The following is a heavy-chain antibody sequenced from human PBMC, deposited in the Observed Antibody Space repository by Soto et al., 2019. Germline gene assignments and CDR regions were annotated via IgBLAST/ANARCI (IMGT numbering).Heavy chain of an antibody. CDR3: ARGGRPYCSGGSCYSGFDY. D-gene: IGHD2-15*01. CDR2: INPNSGGT. CDR1: GYTFTGYY. J-gene: IGHJ4*02. Sequence: ASVKVSCKASGYTFTGYYMHWVRQAPGQGLGWMGWINPNSGGTNYAQKFQGRVTMTRDTSISTAYMELSRLRSDDTAVYYCARGGRPYCSGGSCYSGFDYWGQGTLVTVSS. V-gene: IGHV1-2*02.